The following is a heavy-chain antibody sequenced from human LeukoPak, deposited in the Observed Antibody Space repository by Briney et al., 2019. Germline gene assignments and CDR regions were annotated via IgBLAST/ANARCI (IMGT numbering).Heavy chain of an antibody. D-gene: IGHD3-22*01. Sequence: ASVKVSCKASGYTFTGYYMHWVRQAPGQGLEWMGWINPNSGGTNYAQKSQGRVTMTRDTSISTAYMELSRLRSDDTAVYYCARDSRATARIYYYDSSGYYNYWGQGTLVTVSS. V-gene: IGHV1-2*02. CDR2: INPNSGGT. CDR3: ARDSRATARIYYYDSSGYYNY. J-gene: IGHJ4*02. CDR1: GYTFTGYY.